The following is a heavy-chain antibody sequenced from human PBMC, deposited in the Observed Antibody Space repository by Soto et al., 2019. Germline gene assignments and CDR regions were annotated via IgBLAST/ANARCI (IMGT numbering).Heavy chain of an antibody. CDR3: GRHGSNPYYDFWSGYYIPPYYYMDV. J-gene: IGHJ6*03. D-gene: IGHD3-3*01. V-gene: IGHV4-39*01. CDR1: GGSISSSSYY. Sequence: SETLSLTCTVSGGSISSSSYYWGWIRQPPGKGLEWIGSIYYSGSTYYNPSLKSRVTISVDTSKNQFSLKLSSVTAADTAVYYCGRHGSNPYYDFWSGYYIPPYYYMDVWGKGTTVTVSS. CDR2: IYYSGST.